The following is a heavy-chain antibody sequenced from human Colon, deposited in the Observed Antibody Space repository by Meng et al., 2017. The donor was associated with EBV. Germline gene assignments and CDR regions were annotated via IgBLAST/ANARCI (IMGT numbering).Heavy chain of an antibody. J-gene: IGHJ4*02. D-gene: IGHD2-2*03. CDR3: ARTFGYCSNNNCPRTLGY. CDR2: INHSGSA. V-gene: IGHV4-34*02. Sequence: QVPRQQWGAGLLQPSETLSLTCGVSGGSLIGYYWSWIRHFPGRTLEFIGDINHSGSANYNPSLRSRVTISVDTSKNQIFLNLHSVTAADTAVYHCARTFGYCSNNNCPRTLGYWGQGTLVTVSS. CDR1: GGSLIGYY.